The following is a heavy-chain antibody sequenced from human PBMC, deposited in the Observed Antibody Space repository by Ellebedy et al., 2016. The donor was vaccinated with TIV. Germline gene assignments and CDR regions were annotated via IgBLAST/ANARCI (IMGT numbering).Heavy chain of an antibody. D-gene: IGHD2/OR15-2a*01. J-gene: IGHJ2*01. Sequence: SVKVSCXASGGTFSSYAISWVRQAPGQGLEWMGGIIPIFGTANYAQKFQGRVTITADESTSTAYMELSSLRSEDTAVYYCARGRISAFRGWYFDLWGRGTLVTVSS. CDR3: ARGRISAFRGWYFDL. CDR1: GGTFSSYA. V-gene: IGHV1-69*13. CDR2: IIPIFGTA.